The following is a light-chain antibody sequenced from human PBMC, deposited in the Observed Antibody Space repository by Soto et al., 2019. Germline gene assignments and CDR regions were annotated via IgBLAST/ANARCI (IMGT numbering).Light chain of an antibody. CDR2: RTS. J-gene: IGKJ4*01. Sequence: EIVMTQSPATLSVSRGDRATLSCRASQSVSSNLAWYQQKPGQAPRLLMFRTSSRATGFPARFSGSGSGTEFNLTISSLQSEDFGVYYCQQYNNWPRATFGGGTKVDIK. CDR3: QQYNNWPRAT. V-gene: IGKV3-15*01. CDR1: QSVSSN.